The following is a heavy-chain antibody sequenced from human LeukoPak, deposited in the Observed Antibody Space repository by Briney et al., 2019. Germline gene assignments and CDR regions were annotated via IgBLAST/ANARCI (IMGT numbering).Heavy chain of an antibody. Sequence: SETLSLTCTVSGVSISSSSYYWSWIRQPPGKGLEWIGYIYYSGSTNYNPSLKSRVTISVDTSKNQFSLKLSSVTAADTAVYYCARSPYCGGDCYSEIDAFDIWGQGTMVTVSS. J-gene: IGHJ3*02. D-gene: IGHD2-21*02. V-gene: IGHV4-61*01. CDR3: ARSPYCGGDCYSEIDAFDI. CDR1: GVSISSSSYY. CDR2: IYYSGST.